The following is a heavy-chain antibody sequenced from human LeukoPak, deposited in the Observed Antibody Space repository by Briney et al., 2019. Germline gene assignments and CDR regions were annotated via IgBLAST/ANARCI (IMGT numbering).Heavy chain of an antibody. CDR1: GFTFSSYA. CDR3: ARESGGNTPYYFDY. Sequence: GGSLRLSCAASGFTFSSYAMLWVRQAPGKGLEWVAVISYDGSNKYYAGSVKGRFTISRDNSKHTVYLQMNSLRTEDTAVYYCARESGGNTPYYFDYWGQGTLVTVSS. CDR2: ISYDGSNK. V-gene: IGHV3-30*01. J-gene: IGHJ4*02. D-gene: IGHD2-2*02.